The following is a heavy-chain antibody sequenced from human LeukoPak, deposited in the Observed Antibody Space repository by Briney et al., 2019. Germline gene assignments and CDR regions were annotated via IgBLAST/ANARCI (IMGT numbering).Heavy chain of an antibody. J-gene: IGHJ4*02. CDR3: ARVGYSSSWKNKLLDC. V-gene: IGHV3-30*04. Sequence: GGSLRLSCAASGFTFSSYAMHWVRQAPGKGLEWVAVISYDGSNKYYADSVKGRFTISRDNSKNTLYLQMNSLRAEDTAVYYCARVGYSSSWKNKLLDCWGQGTLVTVSS. CDR2: ISYDGSNK. D-gene: IGHD6-13*01. CDR1: GFTFSSYA.